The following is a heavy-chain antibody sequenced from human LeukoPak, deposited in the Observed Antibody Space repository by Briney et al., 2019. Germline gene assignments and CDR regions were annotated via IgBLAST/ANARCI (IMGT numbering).Heavy chain of an antibody. J-gene: IGHJ4*02. CDR2: ISGSGGST. V-gene: IGHV3-23*01. D-gene: IGHD3-3*01. CDR1: GFTFSSYA. CDR3: AKDRSIGDFWSGYLDFDY. Sequence: GGSLRLSCAASGFTFSSYAMSWVRQAPGKGLEWVSAISGSGGSTYYADSVKGRFTISRDNFKNTLYLQMNSLRAEDTAVYYCAKDRSIGDFWSGYLDFDYWGQGTLVTVSS.